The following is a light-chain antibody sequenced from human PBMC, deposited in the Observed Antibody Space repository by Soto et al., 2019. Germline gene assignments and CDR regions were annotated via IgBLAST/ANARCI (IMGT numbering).Light chain of an antibody. V-gene: IGKV1-27*01. CDR2: AAS. J-gene: IGKJ4*02. CDR1: QGIGNY. Sequence: DIQMTQSPSSLSASVGDRVTITCRASQGIGNYLAWYQQKAGKAPKLLMYAASTLQSGVPSHFSGSGSGTDFALTIASLQPEDVATYYCQQYDSGSTFGGGTKVEIK. CDR3: QQYDSGST.